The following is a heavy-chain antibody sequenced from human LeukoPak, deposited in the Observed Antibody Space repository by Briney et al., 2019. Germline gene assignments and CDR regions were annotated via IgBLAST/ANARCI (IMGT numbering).Heavy chain of an antibody. V-gene: IGHV4-61*09. CDR1: GGSISSGSYY. J-gene: IGHJ4*02. D-gene: IGHD6-19*01. CDR3: ARSSLAVYFNY. Sequence: PSETLSLTCTVSGGSISSGSYYWNWIPQPAGKGLEWLGNIFTRGTTNYNASLESRLTISLDTAKNQFSLSLRSVTAADTAIYFCARSSLAVYFNYWGQGTLVTASS. CDR2: IFTRGTT.